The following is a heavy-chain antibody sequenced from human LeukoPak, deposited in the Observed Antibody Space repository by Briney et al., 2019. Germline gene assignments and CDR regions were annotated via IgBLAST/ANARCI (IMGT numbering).Heavy chain of an antibody. D-gene: IGHD2-8*01. CDR2: ISWNSGSI. V-gene: IGHV3-9*01. CDR1: GFTFDDYA. CDR3: VKDGAVLPTGYYFDY. Sequence: PGGSLRLSCAASGFTFDDYAMHWVRQAPGKGLEWVSGISWNSGSIGYADSVKGRFTISRDNAKNSLYLQVNSLRAEDTALYYCVKDGAVLPTGYYFDYWGQGTLVTVSS. J-gene: IGHJ4*02.